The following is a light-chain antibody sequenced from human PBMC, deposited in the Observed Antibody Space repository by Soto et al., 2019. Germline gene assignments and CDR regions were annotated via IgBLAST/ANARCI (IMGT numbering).Light chain of an antibody. Sequence: EIVLTQSPGTLSLSPGERATLSCRASQSVRNYLAWYQQKSGQPPRLLIYGASSRATGIPDRFSGSGSGTDFTLTISRLEPEDFAVYHCQQYGSSLTFGGGTKVEIK. J-gene: IGKJ4*01. CDR2: GAS. CDR3: QQYGSSLT. V-gene: IGKV3-20*01. CDR1: QSVRNY.